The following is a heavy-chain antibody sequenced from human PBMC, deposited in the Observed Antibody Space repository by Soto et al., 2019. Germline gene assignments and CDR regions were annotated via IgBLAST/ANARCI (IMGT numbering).Heavy chain of an antibody. V-gene: IGHV3-13*01. Sequence: PGGSLRLSCAASGFTFSSYDMHSLRQATGKGLEWVSAIGTAGDAYYPGSVKGRFTISRENAKNSLYLQMNSLRAGDTAVYYCARALRVPGSFWDYYFGMDVWGQGTTVTVSS. D-gene: IGHD2-2*01. J-gene: IGHJ6*02. CDR1: GFTFSSYD. CDR3: ARALRVPGSFWDYYFGMDV. CDR2: IGTAGDA.